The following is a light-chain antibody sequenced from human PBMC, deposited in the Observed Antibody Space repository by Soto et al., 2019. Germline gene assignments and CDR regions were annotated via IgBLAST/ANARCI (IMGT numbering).Light chain of an antibody. CDR2: AAS. J-gene: IGKJ3*01. CDR3: QQSYSIPFT. CDR1: QSSSTY. Sequence: DIQMTQSPSTLSASVGDRVTITCRASQSSSTYLNWYQQKPGKAPKVLIYAASSLQTGVPSRFSGSGSETDFTLTISSLQPEDSATYYCQQSYSIPFTFGPGTKVDIK. V-gene: IGKV1-39*01.